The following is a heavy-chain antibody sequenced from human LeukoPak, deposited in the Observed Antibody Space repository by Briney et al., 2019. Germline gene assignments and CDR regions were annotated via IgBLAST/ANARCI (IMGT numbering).Heavy chain of an antibody. D-gene: IGHD3-22*01. CDR1: GGSISSGGYS. J-gene: IGHJ1*01. CDR3: ARDRGHYDSSGYYSGYFQH. V-gene: IGHV4-30-2*01. CDR2: IYHSGST. Sequence: PSQTLSLTCAVSGGSISSGGYSWSWIRQPPGKGLEWIGYIYHSGSTYYNPSLKSRVTISVDRSKNQFSLKLSSVTAADTAVYCCARDRGHYDSSGYYSGYFQHWGQGTLVTVSS.